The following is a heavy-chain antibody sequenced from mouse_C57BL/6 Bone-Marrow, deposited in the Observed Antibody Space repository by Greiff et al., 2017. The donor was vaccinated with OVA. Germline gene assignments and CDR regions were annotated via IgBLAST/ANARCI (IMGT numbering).Heavy chain of an antibody. J-gene: IGHJ4*01. V-gene: IGHV14-4*01. Sequence: VQLQQSGAELVRPGASVKLSCTASGFNIKDDYMHWVKQRPEQGLELIGWIDPENGDTEYASKFQGKATITADTSSNTAYLQLSSLTSEDTAVYYCTTYYVYYAMDYWGQGTSVTVSS. CDR1: GFNIKDDY. CDR3: TTYYVYYAMDY. D-gene: IGHD1-1*01. CDR2: IDPENGDT.